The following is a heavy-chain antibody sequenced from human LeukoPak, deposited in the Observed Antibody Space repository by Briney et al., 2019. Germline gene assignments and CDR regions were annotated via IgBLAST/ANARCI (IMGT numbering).Heavy chain of an antibody. CDR2: IYYSGST. Sequence: SETLSLTCTVSGGSISTYYWSWIRQPPGKGLEWIGNIYYSGSTNYNPSLKSRVTISVDTSKNQFSLKLSSVTAADTAVYYCAGGRTTATPWGQGTLVTVSS. J-gene: IGHJ5*02. V-gene: IGHV4-59*01. D-gene: IGHD4-11*01. CDR3: AGGRTTATP. CDR1: GGSISTYY.